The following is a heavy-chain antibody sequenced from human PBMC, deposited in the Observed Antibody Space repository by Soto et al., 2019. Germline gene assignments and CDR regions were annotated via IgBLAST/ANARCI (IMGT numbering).Heavy chain of an antibody. CDR2: ISAYNGNT. CDR1: GYTFTSYG. Sequence: ASVKVSCKASGYTFTSYGISWVRQAPGQGLEWMGWISAYNGNTNYAQKLQGRVTMTTDTSTSAAYMELRSLRSDDTAVYYCARVYYDSSGYYESFDYWGQGTLVTVSS. CDR3: ARVYYDSSGYYESFDY. V-gene: IGHV1-18*01. J-gene: IGHJ4*02. D-gene: IGHD3-22*01.